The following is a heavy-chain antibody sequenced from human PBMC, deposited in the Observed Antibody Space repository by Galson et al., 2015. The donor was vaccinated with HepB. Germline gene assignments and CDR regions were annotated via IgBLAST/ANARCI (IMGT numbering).Heavy chain of an antibody. CDR1: GFTFSSYE. D-gene: IGHD5-18*01. J-gene: IGHJ4*02. CDR2: ISSSGSTI. CDR3: ARDGYSYAPDGITAPADY. Sequence: SLRLSCAASGFTFSSYEMNWVRQAPGKGLEWVSYISSSGSTIYYADSVKGRFTISRDNAKNSLYLQMNSLRAEDTAGYYCARDGYSYAPDGITAPADYWGQGTLVTVSS. V-gene: IGHV3-48*03.